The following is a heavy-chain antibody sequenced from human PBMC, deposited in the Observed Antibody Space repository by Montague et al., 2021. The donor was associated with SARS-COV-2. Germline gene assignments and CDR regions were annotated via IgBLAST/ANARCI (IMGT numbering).Heavy chain of an antibody. CDR3: ARNPWYYYDSSGYYLDY. J-gene: IGHJ4*02. CDR2: KKHSGST. D-gene: IGHD3-22*01. Sequence: KKHSGSTNYNPSLKSRVTISVDTSKNQFSLKLSSVTAADTAVYYCARNPWYYYDSSGYYLDYWGQGTMVTVSS. V-gene: IGHV4-34*01.